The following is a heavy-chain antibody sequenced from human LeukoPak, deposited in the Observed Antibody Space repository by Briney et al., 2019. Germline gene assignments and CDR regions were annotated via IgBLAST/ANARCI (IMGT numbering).Heavy chain of an antibody. D-gene: IGHD5-12*01. CDR1: GGSISNDY. CDR2: IYYSGSX. Sequence: SETLSLTCTVSGGSISNDYWSWIRQXPGRGLEWIGYIYYSGSXNYNPSLKSRVTXXXDTPKNQFSLILTSVTAADTAVYYCARRATFWFDPWGQGTLVTVSS. CDR3: ARRATFWFDP. J-gene: IGHJ5*02. V-gene: IGHV4-59*01.